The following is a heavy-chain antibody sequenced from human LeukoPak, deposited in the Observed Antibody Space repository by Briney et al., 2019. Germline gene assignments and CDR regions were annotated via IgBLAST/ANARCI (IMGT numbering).Heavy chain of an antibody. J-gene: IGHJ6*02. V-gene: IGHV3-30*18. CDR2: ISYDGSNK. Sequence: GESLRLSCAASGFTFSSYGMHWVRQAPGKGLEWVAVISYDGSNKYYADSVKGRFTISRDNSKNTLYLQMNSLRAEDTAVYYCAKDTGDYYYGMDVWGQGTTVTVSS. CDR1: GFTFSSYG. CDR3: AKDTGDYYYGMDV. D-gene: IGHD7-27*01.